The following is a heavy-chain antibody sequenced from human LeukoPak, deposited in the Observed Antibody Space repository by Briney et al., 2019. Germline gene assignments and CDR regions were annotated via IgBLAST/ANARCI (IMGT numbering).Heavy chain of an antibody. Sequence: SETLSLTCTVSGGSISSSSYYWGWIRQPPGKGLEWIGSIYYSGSTYYNPFLKSRVTISVDTSKNQFSLKLSSVTAADTAVYYCARVQVYYYDSSGQCFDYWGQGTLVTVSS. D-gene: IGHD3-22*01. CDR1: GGSISSSSYY. CDR3: ARVQVYYYDSSGQCFDY. J-gene: IGHJ4*02. CDR2: IYYSGST. V-gene: IGHV4-39*07.